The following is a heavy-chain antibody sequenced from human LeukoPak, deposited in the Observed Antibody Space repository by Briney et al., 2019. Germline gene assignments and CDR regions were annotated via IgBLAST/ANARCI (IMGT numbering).Heavy chain of an antibody. D-gene: IGHD3-22*01. J-gene: IGHJ3*02. Sequence: PGGSLRLSCAASGFTFSAYWMSWVRQAPGKGLEWVANIKQDGSQTYYVDSVRGRFTISRDNAKNSLYLQMNSLRAEDTAVYYCARDTYYYDSSGLGAFDIWGQGTMVTVSS. V-gene: IGHV3-7*05. CDR1: GFTFSAYW. CDR2: IKQDGSQT. CDR3: ARDTYYYDSSGLGAFDI.